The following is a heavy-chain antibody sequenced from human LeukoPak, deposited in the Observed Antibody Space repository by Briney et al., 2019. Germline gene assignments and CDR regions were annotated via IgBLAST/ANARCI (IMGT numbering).Heavy chain of an antibody. CDR1: GFTFSSYA. V-gene: IGHV3-64*01. CDR3: ARQGDSSGFDY. CDR2: IGSNGGST. J-gene: IGHJ4*02. D-gene: IGHD3-22*01. Sequence: GGSLRLSCAASGFTFSSYAMHWVRQAPGKGLEYVSAIGSNGGSTYYANSVKGRFTISRDNSKNTLYLQMGSLRAEDMAVYYCARQGDSSGFDYWGQGTLVTVSS.